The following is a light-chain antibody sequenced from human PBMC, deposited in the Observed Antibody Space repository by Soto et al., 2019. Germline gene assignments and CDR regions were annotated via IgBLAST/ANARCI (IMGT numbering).Light chain of an antibody. CDR1: QGISSY. J-gene: IGKJ3*01. Sequence: DIQLTQSPSFLSASVGDRVTITCRASQGISSYLAWYRQKPGKAPRLLISAASTLQSGVPSRFSGSGSGTEFAHTTSRLQAEEFATYYFHVLTGYSFTIRPGTKLDLK. CDR3: HVLTGYSFT. V-gene: IGKV1-9*01. CDR2: AAS.